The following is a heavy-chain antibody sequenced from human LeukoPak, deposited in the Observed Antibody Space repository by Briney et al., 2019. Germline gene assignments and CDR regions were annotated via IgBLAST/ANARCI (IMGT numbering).Heavy chain of an antibody. D-gene: IGHD3-10*01. Sequence: ASVKVSCKSSGYTFTTYGISWVRQAPGQGLELMGWISVSNGNTKYAQKVQGRVTMTTDTSTTTAYMEVRSLRSDDTAVYYCARDRDRMVQGVTALFDYWGQGTLVTVSS. V-gene: IGHV1-18*04. J-gene: IGHJ4*02. CDR3: ARDRDRMVQGVTALFDY. CDR2: ISVSNGNT. CDR1: GYTFTTYG.